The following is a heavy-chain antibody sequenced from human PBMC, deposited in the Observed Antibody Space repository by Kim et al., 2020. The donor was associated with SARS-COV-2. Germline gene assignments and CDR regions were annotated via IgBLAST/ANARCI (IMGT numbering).Heavy chain of an antibody. D-gene: IGHD3-9*01. CDR1: GFTFSSYG. V-gene: IGHV3-33*06. J-gene: IGHJ4*02. Sequence: GGSLRLSCAASGFTFSSYGMHWVRQAPGKGLEWVAVIWYDGSNKYYADSVKGRFTISRDNSKNTLYLQMNSLRAEDTAVYYCAKEAQPEPIQNSWFDYDILTGYYREGFDYWGQGTLVTVSS. CDR2: IWYDGSNK. CDR3: AKEAQPEPIQNSWFDYDILTGYYREGFDY.